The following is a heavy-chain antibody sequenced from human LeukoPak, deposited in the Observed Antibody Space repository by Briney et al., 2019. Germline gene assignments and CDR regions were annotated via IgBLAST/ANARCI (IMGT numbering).Heavy chain of an antibody. V-gene: IGHV1-69*06. D-gene: IGHD2-15*01. J-gene: IGHJ6*03. CDR2: IIPVFGTA. CDR3: AINQAGYCGGGSCYRHEFYYMDV. Sequence: SVKVSCKASGGTFSTYVISWVRQAPGQGLERMGGIIPVFGTANYAEKFRDRVTITADKSTSTAYMELSSLRSEDTAMYYCAINQAGYCGGGSCYRHEFYYMDVWGKGTSVTVSS. CDR1: GGTFSTYV.